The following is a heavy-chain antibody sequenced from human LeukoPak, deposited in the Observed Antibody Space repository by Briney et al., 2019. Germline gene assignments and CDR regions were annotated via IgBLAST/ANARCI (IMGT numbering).Heavy chain of an antibody. CDR3: ASPVITMVRGVIVY. CDR1: GFTFSSYG. J-gene: IGHJ4*02. Sequence: GGSLRLSCAASGFTFSSYGMHWVRQAPGKGLEWVTFIRYDGSNKYYADSVRGRFTISRDNSKSTLYLQMNSLRPEDTAVYYCASPVITMVRGVIVYWGQGTLVTVSS. V-gene: IGHV3-30*02. D-gene: IGHD3-10*01. CDR2: IRYDGSNK.